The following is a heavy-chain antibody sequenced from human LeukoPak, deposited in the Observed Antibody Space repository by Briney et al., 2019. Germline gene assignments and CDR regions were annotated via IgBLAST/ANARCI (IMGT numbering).Heavy chain of an antibody. V-gene: IGHV3-33*01. D-gene: IGHD3-9*01. CDR2: VWYDGSNK. Sequence: GGSLRLSCAASGFTFSSYGMHWVRQAPGKGLEWVAVVWYDGSNKYYADSVKGRFTISRDNSKNTLYLQMNSLRAEDTAVYYCARDLPPNRPLRYFDWLLIGPFDYWGQGTVVTVSS. CDR1: GFTFSSYG. CDR3: ARDLPPNRPLRYFDWLLIGPFDY. J-gene: IGHJ4*02.